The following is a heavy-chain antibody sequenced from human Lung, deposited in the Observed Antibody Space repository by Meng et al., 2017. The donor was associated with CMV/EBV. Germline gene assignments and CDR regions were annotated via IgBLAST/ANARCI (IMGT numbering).Heavy chain of an antibody. J-gene: IGHJ5*02. CDR3: ARASYGSGSPLGESWFDP. CDR2: IHSSGST. Sequence: PLPESGPGLVKPSQTLSLTCTFSGGSISSGVYYWSWIRQHPGKGLEWIGYIHSSGSTYYNPSLRSRLTISVDTSKNQFSLKLSSVTAADTAVYYCARASYGSGSPLGESWFDPWGQGTLVTVSS. D-gene: IGHD3-10*01. CDR1: GGSISSGVYY. V-gene: IGHV4-31*03.